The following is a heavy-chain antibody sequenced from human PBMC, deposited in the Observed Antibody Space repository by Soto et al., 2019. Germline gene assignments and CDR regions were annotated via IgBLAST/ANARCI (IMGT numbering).Heavy chain of an antibody. CDR3: ARVHCNDALCTFPAWFDP. Sequence: QVQLQESGPGLVQPSQTLSLTCSVSGDSISSGAYFWSWIRHLPGKGLEWLGSISHSGNTFLRPSLRNELSMSMDTSQNRFSLKLTSVTVADTAVYYCARVHCNDALCTFPAWFDPWGRGTQVTVSS. J-gene: IGHJ5*02. D-gene: IGHD2-8*01. CDR1: GDSISSGAYF. CDR2: ISHSGNT. V-gene: IGHV4-31*01.